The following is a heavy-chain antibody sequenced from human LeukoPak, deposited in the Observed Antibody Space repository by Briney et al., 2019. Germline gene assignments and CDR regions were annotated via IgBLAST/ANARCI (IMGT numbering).Heavy chain of an antibody. CDR2: IRYDGSRK. V-gene: IGHV3-30*02. D-gene: IGHD4/OR15-4a*01. Sequence: PGGSLRLSCAASGFIFSSYGMHWVRQAPDKGLEWVAFIRYDGSRKYYADSVEGRFTISRDNSKNTLYLQMNGLRAEDTAMYYCAKVSLNMVNDAFDIWGQGTMVSVSS. CDR1: GFIFSSYG. CDR3: AKVSLNMVNDAFDI. J-gene: IGHJ3*02.